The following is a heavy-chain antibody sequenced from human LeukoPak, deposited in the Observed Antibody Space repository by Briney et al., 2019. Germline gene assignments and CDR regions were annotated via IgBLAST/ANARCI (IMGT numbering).Heavy chain of an antibody. CDR1: GGSFSGYY. D-gene: IGHD1-26*01. J-gene: IGHJ4*02. CDR3: ATTNRIAGATYYFDY. V-gene: IGHV4-34*01. Sequence: SETLSLTCAVYGGSFSGYYWSWIRQPPGKGLEWIGEINHSGSTNYNPSLKSRVTISVDTSKNQFSLKLSSVTAADTAVYYCATTNRIAGATYYFDYWGQGTLVTVSS. CDR2: INHSGST.